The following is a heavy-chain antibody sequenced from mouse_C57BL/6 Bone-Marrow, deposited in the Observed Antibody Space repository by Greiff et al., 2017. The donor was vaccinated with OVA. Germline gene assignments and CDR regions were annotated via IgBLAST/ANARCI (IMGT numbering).Heavy chain of an antibody. Sequence: QVQLQQPGPELVKPGASVKISCKASGYAFSSSWMNWVKQRPGKGLEWIGRIYPGDGDTNYNGKFKGKATLTADKSSSTAYMQLSSLTSEDSAVYFCAAAYYSNSYYFDYWGQGTTLTVSS. J-gene: IGHJ2*01. CDR3: AAAYYSNSYYFDY. V-gene: IGHV1-82*01. CDR2: IYPGDGDT. CDR1: GYAFSSSW. D-gene: IGHD2-5*01.